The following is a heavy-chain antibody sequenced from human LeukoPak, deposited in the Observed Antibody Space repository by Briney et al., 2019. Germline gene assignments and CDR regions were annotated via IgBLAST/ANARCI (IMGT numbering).Heavy chain of an antibody. CDR3: ARGPDFGSGSEDY. CDR2: INHSGST. D-gene: IGHD3-10*01. CDR1: GGSFSGYY. V-gene: IGHV4-34*01. J-gene: IGHJ4*02. Sequence: KPSETLSLTCAVYGGSFSGYYWSWIRQPPGKGLEWIGEINHSGSTNYNPSLKSRVTISVDTSKNQFSLKLSSVTAADTAVYYCARGPDFGSGSEDYWGQGTLVTVSS.